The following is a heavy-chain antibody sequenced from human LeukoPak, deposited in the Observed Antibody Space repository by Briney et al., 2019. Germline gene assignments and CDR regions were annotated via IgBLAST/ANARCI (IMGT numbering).Heavy chain of an antibody. CDR1: GGSISTSSYY. Sequence: PSETLSLTCTVSGGSISTSSYYWGWVRQPPGKGLEWIGNIFYSGSTYYSPSLKSRVTISLDTSRNQFSLKLSSVTAADTAVYYCARDFRGGYDFWSGYYTPYYFDYWGQGTLVTVSS. V-gene: IGHV4-39*07. D-gene: IGHD3-3*01. CDR2: IFYSGST. J-gene: IGHJ4*02. CDR3: ARDFRGGYDFWSGYYTPYYFDY.